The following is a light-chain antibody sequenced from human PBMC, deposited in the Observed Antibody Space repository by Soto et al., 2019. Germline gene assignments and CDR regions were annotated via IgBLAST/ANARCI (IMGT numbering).Light chain of an antibody. Sequence: EIVLTQSPATLSLSPGERATLSCRASQSVSSYLAWYQQKPGQAPRLLIYDASNSATGIPARFSGSGSGTDFSLTISSLEPEDFAVYYCQQRSNWPPVTFGQVTKLEIK. V-gene: IGKV3-11*01. CDR3: QQRSNWPPVT. CDR1: QSVSSY. J-gene: IGKJ2*01. CDR2: DAS.